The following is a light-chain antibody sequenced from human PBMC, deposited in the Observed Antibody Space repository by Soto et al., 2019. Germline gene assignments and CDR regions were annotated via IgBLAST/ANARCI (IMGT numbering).Light chain of an antibody. V-gene: IGKV3-11*01. CDR1: QSVSSY. CDR3: HQRSNWPPDT. CDR2: DAS. Sequence: EIVLTQSPATLSLSPGERATLSCRASQSVSSYLAWYQQKPGQAPRLLIYDASNRATGIPVRFSGSGSGTDFTLTISGLEPEDFALYYCHQRSNWPPDTFGQGTRLEIK. J-gene: IGKJ5*01.